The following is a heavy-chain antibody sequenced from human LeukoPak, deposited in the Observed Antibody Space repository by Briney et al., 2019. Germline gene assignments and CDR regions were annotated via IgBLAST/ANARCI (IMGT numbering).Heavy chain of an antibody. CDR3: AGTLPKGMTTVVTGAFDI. Sequence: RTGGSLRLSCAASGFTFSSFAMSWVRQAPGKGLEWVSAISGTGGSTYCADSVKGRFTISRDNAKNSLYLQMNSLRAEDTAVYYCAGTLPKGMTTVVTGAFDIWGQGTMVTVSS. J-gene: IGHJ3*02. D-gene: IGHD4-23*01. CDR1: GFTFSSFA. CDR2: ISGTGGST. V-gene: IGHV3-23*01.